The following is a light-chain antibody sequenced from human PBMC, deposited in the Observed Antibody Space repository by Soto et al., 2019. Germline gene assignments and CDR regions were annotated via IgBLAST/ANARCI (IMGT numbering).Light chain of an antibody. Sequence: DLQMTQSPSALSASVGDRVTITCQASQDISDVLNWYQQQPGKAPKVLIYDASKLQTGVPSRFSGSGSGKDFTFTISSLQPDDSGTYYCQQFYDLPITFGQGTRLEIK. CDR2: DAS. CDR3: QQFYDLPIT. CDR1: QDISDV. J-gene: IGKJ5*01. V-gene: IGKV1-33*01.